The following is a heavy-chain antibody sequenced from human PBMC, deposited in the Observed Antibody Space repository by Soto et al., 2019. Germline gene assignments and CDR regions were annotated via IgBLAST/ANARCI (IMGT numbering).Heavy chain of an antibody. CDR3: ARALDVGVAGAIDD. CDR1: GYSFTTYG. CDR2: INAHNGYT. V-gene: IGHV1-18*01. J-gene: IGHJ4*02. D-gene: IGHD6-19*01. Sequence: HLVQSGAEVKTPGASVKVSCKASGYSFTTYGFTWLRQAPGQGLEWLGWINAHNGYTNYAQNLQGRATLTPDTPTSTAYMELRVLSSDDAAVYYCARALDVGVAGAIDDWGQGTMVIVSS.